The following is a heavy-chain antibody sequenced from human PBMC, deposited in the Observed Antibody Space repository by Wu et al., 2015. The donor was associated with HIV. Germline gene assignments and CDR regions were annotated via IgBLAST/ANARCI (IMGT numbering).Heavy chain of an antibody. Sequence: QVQLVQSGAEMKKPGSSVKVSCKTSGGIFSSSAIAWVRQAPGQGLEWMGWTNVNTGGTKYAPKFQGRVTMTRDTAISTAYMELSRLTSDDTAVYYCARDELFRVDDAFDMWGQGTLVTVSS. CDR3: ARDELFRVDDAFDM. CDR2: TNVNTGGT. CDR1: GGIFSSSA. J-gene: IGHJ3*02. D-gene: IGHD3-10*01. V-gene: IGHV1-2*02.